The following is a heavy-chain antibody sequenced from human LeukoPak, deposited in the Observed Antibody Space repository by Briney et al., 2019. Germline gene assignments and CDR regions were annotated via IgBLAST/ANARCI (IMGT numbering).Heavy chain of an antibody. CDR3: AKDQSIYGYYFDY. D-gene: IGHD4-17*01. CDR2: ISYDGRNK. J-gene: IGHJ4*02. V-gene: IGHV3-30*04. Sequence: GGSLRLSCAASGFTFSNYAMHWVRQAPGKGLEWMSVISYDGRNKYFADSVKGRFTLSRDNSKNTLYLQMNSLRAEDTAVYYCAKDQSIYGYYFDYWGQGTLVTVSS. CDR1: GFTFSNYA.